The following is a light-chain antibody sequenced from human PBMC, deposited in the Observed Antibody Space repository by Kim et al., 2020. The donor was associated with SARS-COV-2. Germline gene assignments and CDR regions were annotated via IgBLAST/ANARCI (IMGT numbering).Light chain of an antibody. Sequence: GGRGTLTWGSSTGAVTSGHYPYWIQQKAGQAPRTLIYDTNNKHSWTPARFSGSLLGGKAALTLSGAQTEDEGDYYCLLAYNGAPVVFGGGTQLTVL. CDR2: DTN. V-gene: IGLV7-46*01. J-gene: IGLJ2*01. CDR3: LLAYNGAPVV. CDR1: TGAVTSGHY.